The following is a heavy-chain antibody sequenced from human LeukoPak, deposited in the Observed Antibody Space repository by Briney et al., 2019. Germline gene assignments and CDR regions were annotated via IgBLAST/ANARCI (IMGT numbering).Heavy chain of an antibody. J-gene: IGHJ4*02. CDR1: GYSISSAFY. CDR2: IYYRVTS. D-gene: IGHD3-10*01. CDR3: ARAVGGDGSGSL. Sequence: SETLSLTCTISGYSISSAFYWGWIRPPPGKGLEWIGYIYYRVTSDYNPSLKSRVTMSVDMSTRQISLKLSSVTAADTAVYYCARAVGGDGSGSLWGPGTLVTVSS. V-gene: IGHV4-61*05.